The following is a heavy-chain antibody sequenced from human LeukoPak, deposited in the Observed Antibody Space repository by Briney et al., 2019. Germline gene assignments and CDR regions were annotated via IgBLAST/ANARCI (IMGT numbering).Heavy chain of an antibody. CDR3: TTDDTHYYDSSGYYYVGRFDY. CDR1: GLTFSSYA. CDR2: ISYDGSNK. D-gene: IGHD3-22*01. V-gene: IGHV3-30-3*01. Sequence: PGGSLRLSCAASGLTFSSYAMHWVRQAPGKGLEWVAVISYDGSNKYYADSVKGRFTISRDNSKNTLYLQMNSLRAEDTAVYYCTTDDTHYYDSSGYYYVGRFDYWGQGTLVTVSS. J-gene: IGHJ4*02.